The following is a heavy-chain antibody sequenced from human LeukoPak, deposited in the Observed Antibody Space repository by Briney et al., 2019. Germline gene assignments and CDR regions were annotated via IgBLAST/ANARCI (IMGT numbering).Heavy chain of an antibody. J-gene: IGHJ6*03. Sequence: KPSETLSLTCTVSGGSISSYYWSWIRQPPGKGLEWIGYIYYSGSTNYNPSLKSRVTISVDTSKNQFSLKLSSVTAAGTAMYYCARNRLPTVVTPFGYYYYYMDVWGKGTTVTVSS. D-gene: IGHD4-23*01. CDR2: IYYSGST. V-gene: IGHV4-59*08. CDR3: ARNRLPTVVTPFGYYYYYMDV. CDR1: GGSISSYY.